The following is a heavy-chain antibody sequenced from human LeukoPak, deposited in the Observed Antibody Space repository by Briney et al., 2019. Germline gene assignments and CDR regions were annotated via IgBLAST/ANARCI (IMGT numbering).Heavy chain of an antibody. J-gene: IGHJ4*02. CDR2: INHSGST. D-gene: IGHD6-13*01. Sequence: SETLSLTCAVYGGSFSGYYWSWIRQPRGKGLEWIGEINHSGSTNYNPSLKSRVTISVDTSKNQFSLKLSSVTAADTAVYYCARDPYSSSPLDYWGQGTLVTVSS. V-gene: IGHV4-34*01. CDR3: ARDPYSSSPLDY. CDR1: GGSFSGYY.